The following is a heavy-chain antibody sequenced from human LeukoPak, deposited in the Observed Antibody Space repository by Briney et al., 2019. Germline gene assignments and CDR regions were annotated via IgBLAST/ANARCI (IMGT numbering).Heavy chain of an antibody. CDR2: INTGGSST. CDR1: GFTFSNYW. CDR3: ARVIGWDEPFDL. V-gene: IGHV3-74*01. D-gene: IGHD1-26*01. Sequence: GGFLRLSCAASGFTFSNYWMSWVRQAPGKGLVWVSRINTGGSSTNYADSVRGRFTVSRDNAKNTLYLQMNSLRVEDTAVYYCARVIGWDEPFDLWGHGTLVTVSS. J-gene: IGHJ3*01.